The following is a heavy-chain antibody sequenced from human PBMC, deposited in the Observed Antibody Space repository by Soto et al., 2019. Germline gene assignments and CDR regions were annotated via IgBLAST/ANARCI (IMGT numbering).Heavy chain of an antibody. CDR1: GLTFNSYS. J-gene: IGHJ4*02. V-gene: IGHV3-48*01. CDR3: ARDLNDGLFDY. CDR2: ISSSSSTI. Sequence: EVQLVESGGGLVQPGGFLRVSCAASGLTFNSYSMNWVRQAPGKGLEWVSYISSSSSTIYYADSVKGRFTISRDNAKNSLYLQMNSLRAEDTAVYYCARDLNDGLFDYWGQGTLVTVSS. D-gene: IGHD1-1*01.